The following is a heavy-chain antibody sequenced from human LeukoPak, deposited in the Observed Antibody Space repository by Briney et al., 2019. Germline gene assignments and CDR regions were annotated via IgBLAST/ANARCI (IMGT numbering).Heavy chain of an antibody. Sequence: SETLSLTCTVSGASISRYYWSWIRQPAGKGLEWIGHLYTSDNTNYNPSLKSRVTISGDTSKNQFSLKLTSVTAADTAIYYCARVYYDSTGYYYKTRYYLDFWGQGTLVTVSS. CDR2: LYTSDNT. J-gene: IGHJ4*02. CDR3: ARVYYDSTGYYYKTRYYLDF. D-gene: IGHD3-22*01. V-gene: IGHV4-4*07. CDR1: GASISRYY.